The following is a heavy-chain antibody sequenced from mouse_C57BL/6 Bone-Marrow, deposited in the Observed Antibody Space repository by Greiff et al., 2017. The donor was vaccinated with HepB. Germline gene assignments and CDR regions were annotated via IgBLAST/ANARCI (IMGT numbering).Heavy chain of an antibody. D-gene: IGHD2-4*01. J-gene: IGHJ3*01. CDR2: IWWDDDK. CDR1: GFSLSTFGMG. Sequence: QVTLKESGPGILQPSQTLSLTCSFSGFSLSTFGMGVGWIRQPSGKGLEWLAHIWWDDDKYYNPALKSRLTISKYTSKNQVFLKIANVDTADTATYYCARDLIYYDMAWFAYWGQGTLVTVSA. CDR3: ARDLIYYDMAWFAY. V-gene: IGHV8-8*01.